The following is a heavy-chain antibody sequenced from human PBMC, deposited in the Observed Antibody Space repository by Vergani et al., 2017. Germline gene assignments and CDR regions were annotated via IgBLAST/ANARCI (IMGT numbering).Heavy chain of an antibody. J-gene: IGHJ3*02. CDR3: ARDVYYYGSSGYRPSAIIGAFDI. V-gene: IGHV3-30-3*01. D-gene: IGHD3-22*01. Sequence: QVQLVESGGGVVQPGRSLRLSCAASGFTFSSYAMHWVRQAPGKGLEWVAVISYDGSNKYYADSVKGRFTISRDNSKTKLYLRMNSLRAEDTAVYYCARDVYYYGSSGYRPSAIIGAFDIWGQGTMVTVSS. CDR1: GFTFSSYA. CDR2: ISYDGSNK.